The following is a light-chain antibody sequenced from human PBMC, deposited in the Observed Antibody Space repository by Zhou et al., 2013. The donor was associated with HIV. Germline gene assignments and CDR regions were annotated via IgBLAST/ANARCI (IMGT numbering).Light chain of an antibody. CDR3: QQFNNYPRT. CDR1: QGINSA. V-gene: IGKV1D-13*01. Sequence: AIQLTQSPSSLSASVGDRVTIACRASQGINSALAWYQQKPGKAPKLLIHDVSIMERGVPSRFSGSGSGTDFTLTISSLQPEDFATYYCQQFNNYPRTFGQGTKVEIQ. J-gene: IGKJ1*01. CDR2: DVS.